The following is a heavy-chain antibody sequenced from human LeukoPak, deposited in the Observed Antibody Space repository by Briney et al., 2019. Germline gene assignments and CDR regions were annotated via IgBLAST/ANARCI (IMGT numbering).Heavy chain of an antibody. CDR2: ISGSGGST. Sequence: GGPLRLSCAASGFTFSSYAMSWVRQAPGKGLEWVSAISGSGGSTYYAESVKGRFTISRDNSKNTLYLQMNSLRAEDTAVYYCAKPYYYDSSGYYHYWGQGTLVTVSS. CDR1: GFTFSSYA. D-gene: IGHD3-22*01. CDR3: AKPYYYDSSGYYHY. V-gene: IGHV3-23*01. J-gene: IGHJ4*02.